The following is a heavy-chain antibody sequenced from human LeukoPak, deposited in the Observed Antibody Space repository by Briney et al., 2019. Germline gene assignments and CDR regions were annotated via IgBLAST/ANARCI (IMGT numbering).Heavy chain of an antibody. CDR1: GYSFTSYW. CDR2: IDPSDSYT. Sequence: GESLKISCKGSGYSFTSYWITWVRQMPGKGLEWMGQIDPSDSYTNYSPSFQGHVTISADKSISTAYLQWSSLKASDTAMYYCARSRQLPGYYYYCGMDVWGQGTTVTVSS. J-gene: IGHJ6*02. D-gene: IGHD2-2*01. V-gene: IGHV5-10-1*01. CDR3: ARSRQLPGYYYYCGMDV.